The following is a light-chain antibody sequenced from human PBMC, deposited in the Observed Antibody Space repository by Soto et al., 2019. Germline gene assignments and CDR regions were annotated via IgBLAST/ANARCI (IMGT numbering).Light chain of an antibody. J-gene: IGLJ1*01. CDR2: DVS. V-gene: IGLV2-14*01. Sequence: QSVLTQPASVSGSPGQSITISCTGTSSDGGGYNYVSWYQQHPGKAPKFMIYDVSNRPSGVSNRFSGSKSGNTASPTISGLQAEDEADYYCSSYTTSNTRQIVFGTGTKVTVL. CDR1: SSDGGGYNY. CDR3: SSYTTSNTRQIV.